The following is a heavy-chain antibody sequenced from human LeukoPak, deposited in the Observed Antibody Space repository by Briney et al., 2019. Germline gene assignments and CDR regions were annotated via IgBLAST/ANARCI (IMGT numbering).Heavy chain of an antibody. CDR2: IISNENSA. Sequence: GGSLRLSCAASGFTFSSNWMHWVRQAPGKGLVWVSRIISNENSATYANSVKGRFTISRDNAKNTLYLQMNSLRAEDTAVYYCVRGGIASAFDIWGQGTMVTVSS. V-gene: IGHV3-74*01. CDR3: VRGGIASAFDI. D-gene: IGHD6-13*01. CDR1: GFTFSSNW. J-gene: IGHJ3*02.